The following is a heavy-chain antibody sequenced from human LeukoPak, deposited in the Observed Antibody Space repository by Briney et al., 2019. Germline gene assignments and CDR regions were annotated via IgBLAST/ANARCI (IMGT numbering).Heavy chain of an antibody. V-gene: IGHV3-53*01. CDR2: IYSDNT. D-gene: IGHD3-10*01. J-gene: IGHJ4*02. CDR1: GFTVSSNS. CDR3: AKDGRITMVRGVIGLSNPGDY. Sequence: GGSLRLSCTVTGFTVSSNSMSWVRQAPGEGLEWVSFIYSDNTHYSDSVKGRFTISRDNSKNTLYLQMNSLRAEDTAVYYCAKDGRITMVRGVIGLSNPGDYWGQGTLVTVSS.